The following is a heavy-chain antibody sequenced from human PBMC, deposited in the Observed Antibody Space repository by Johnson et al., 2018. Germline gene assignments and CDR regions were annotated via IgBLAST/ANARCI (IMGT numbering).Heavy chain of an antibody. V-gene: IGHV3-73*01. Sequence: EVQLVESGGGLVQPGGSLKLSCAGSGFTFSDSAMHWVRQASGKGLEWVGRIRSKGNSYATAYAASVRGRFTISRDDSKNTAFLQMNSLKTEDTAVYYLAKDVGWGPRGDYMDGWGKGTTVTVSS. CDR3: AKDVGWGPRGDYMDG. J-gene: IGHJ6*03. CDR2: IRSKGNSYAT. D-gene: IGHD3-16*01. CDR1: GFTFSDSA.